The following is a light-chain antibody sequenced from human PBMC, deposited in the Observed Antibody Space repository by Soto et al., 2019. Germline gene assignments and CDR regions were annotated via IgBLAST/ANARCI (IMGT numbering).Light chain of an antibody. V-gene: IGKV3-20*01. CDR2: GAS. CDR3: QQYDSPPVT. J-gene: IGKJ2*01. Sequence: ENVLTQSPGTLSLSPGERATLSCMASQSVSSSYLTWYQQKPVQAPRLLIYGASSRATNIPDRFSGSGSGTDFTLTISSLETEDFAVYYGQQYDSPPVTFSQGTKLEIK. CDR1: QSVSSSY.